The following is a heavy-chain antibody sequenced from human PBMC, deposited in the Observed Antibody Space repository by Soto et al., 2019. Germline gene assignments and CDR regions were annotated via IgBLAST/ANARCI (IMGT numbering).Heavy chain of an antibody. Sequence: QVQLVESGGGVVQPGRSLRLSCAASGFTFSSYGMHWVRQAPGKGLEWVAVISYDGSNKYYADSVKGRFTISRDNSKNTLYLQMNSLRAEDTAVYYCAKDLSGSGWYSWFDPWGQGTLVTVSS. V-gene: IGHV3-30*18. D-gene: IGHD6-19*01. CDR1: GFTFSSYG. CDR3: AKDLSGSGWYSWFDP. CDR2: ISYDGSNK. J-gene: IGHJ5*02.